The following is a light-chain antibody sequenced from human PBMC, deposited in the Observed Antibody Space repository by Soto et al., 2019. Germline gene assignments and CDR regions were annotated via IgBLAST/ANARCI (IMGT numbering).Light chain of an antibody. J-gene: IGLJ1*01. CDR2: EVS. CDR1: NSDVGGYNY. CDR3: SSYTSISTLYV. Sequence: QSVLTQPASVSGSAGQSITISCTGTNSDVGGYNYVSWYQQHPGKAPELMIYEVSHRPSGVSNRFSGSKSDNTASLTISGLQAEDEADYYCSSYTSISTLYVFGTGTKVTVX. V-gene: IGLV2-14*01.